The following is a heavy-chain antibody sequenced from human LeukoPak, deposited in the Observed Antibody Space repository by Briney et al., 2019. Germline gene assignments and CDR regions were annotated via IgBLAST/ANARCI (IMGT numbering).Heavy chain of an antibody. J-gene: IGHJ4*02. V-gene: IGHV3-7*03. Sequence: GGSLRLSCAASGFTFSSYAMHWVRQDPGKGLEWVANIKQDGSEKYYVDSVKGQFTISRDNAKNSLYLQMNSLRAEDTAVYYCARAPLLRFLECLLDYWGQGTLVTVSS. D-gene: IGHD3-3*01. CDR3: ARAPLLRFLECLLDY. CDR1: GFTFSSYA. CDR2: IKQDGSEK.